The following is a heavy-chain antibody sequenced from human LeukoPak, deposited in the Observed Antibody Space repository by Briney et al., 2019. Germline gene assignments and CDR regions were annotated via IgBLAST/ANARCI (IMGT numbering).Heavy chain of an antibody. CDR2: ISDSGGST. CDR3: GKTTTGYSSGRYPGWPVDY. V-gene: IGHV3-23*01. D-gene: IGHD6-19*01. Sequence: PGGSLRLSCAVSGITLSNYGMSWVRQAPGKGLEWVAGISDSGGSTNYADSVKGRFTISRDNSKNTVYLQMNSLRVEDTAVYYCGKTTTGYSSGRYPGWPVDYWGQGTLVTVSS. CDR1: GITLSNYG. J-gene: IGHJ4*02.